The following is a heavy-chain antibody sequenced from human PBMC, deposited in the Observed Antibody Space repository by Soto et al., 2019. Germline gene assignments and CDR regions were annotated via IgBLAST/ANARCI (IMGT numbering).Heavy chain of an antibody. CDR3: AREGGDFVQVPYY. CDR1: GVSINRGDYY. V-gene: IGHV4-30-4*01. J-gene: IGHJ4*02. CDR2: IYYNGDT. D-gene: IGHD3-3*01. Sequence: QVRLQESGPKLVRPSQTLSLTCSVSGVSINRGDYYWSWIRQSPGRGLEWIASIYYNGDTNYNPSLGSRVTRSVDRSKNKFFLDLQSVGAAGTDVYFCAREGGDFVQVPYYWGQGPLITVSS.